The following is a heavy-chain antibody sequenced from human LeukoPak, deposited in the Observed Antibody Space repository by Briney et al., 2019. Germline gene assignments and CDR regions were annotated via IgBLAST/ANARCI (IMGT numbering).Heavy chain of an antibody. J-gene: IGHJ6*02. CDR1: GFTFSSYA. V-gene: IGHV3-30-3*01. Sequence: QTGGSLRLSCAASGFTFSSYAMHWVRQAPGKGLEWVAVISYDGSNKYYADSVKGRFTISRDNSKNTLYLQMNSLRAEDTALYYCAKDFQRGGWDFWYGMDVWGQGTTVTVSS. D-gene: IGHD3-3*01. CDR2: ISYDGSNK. CDR3: AKDFQRGGWDFWYGMDV.